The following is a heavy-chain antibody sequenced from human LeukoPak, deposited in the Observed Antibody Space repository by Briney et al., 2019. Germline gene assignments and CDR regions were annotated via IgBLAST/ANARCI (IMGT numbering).Heavy chain of an antibody. CDR3: AKDLRPDGAYDLDK. CDR2: IHIGGGT. V-gene: IGHV3-23*01. Sequence: GGSLRLSCAASGFTFSNYAMSWVRQAPGKGLEWVSFIHIGGGTYYADSVRGRFIISRDNSRNTLNLQMNSLRVEDTAIYYCAKDLRPDGAYDLDKWGQGTLVIVSS. CDR1: GFTFSNYA. J-gene: IGHJ4*02. D-gene: IGHD5-12*01.